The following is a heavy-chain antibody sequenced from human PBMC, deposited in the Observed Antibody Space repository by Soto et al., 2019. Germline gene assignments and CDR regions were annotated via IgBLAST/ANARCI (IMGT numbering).Heavy chain of an antibody. Sequence: GGSLRLSCAASGFSFSDYYMSWIRQAPGKGLEWVSYMSTSGSSIYYADSVKGRFTISRDNAKNSLYLQMNSLRAEDTAVYYCARTRGDSSGVYYFDYWGQGTRVTVSS. D-gene: IGHD3-22*01. CDR1: GFSFSDYY. J-gene: IGHJ4*02. CDR2: MSTSGSSI. CDR3: ARTRGDSSGVYYFDY. V-gene: IGHV3-11*01.